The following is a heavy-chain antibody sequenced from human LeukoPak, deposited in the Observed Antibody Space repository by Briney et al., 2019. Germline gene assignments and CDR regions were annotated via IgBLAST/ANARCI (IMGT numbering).Heavy chain of an antibody. CDR1: GGTISSYY. CDR2: IYYSGGT. V-gene: IGHV4-59*01. Sequence: SETLSLTCTASGGTISSYYWSWIRQPPGKGLEWIGSIYYSGGTNYNPSLKSRVTISVDTSKNQSSLKLSSVAAADTAVYYCARGVGDVNFGVVIKYWAQGTLVTVTS. J-gene: IGHJ4*02. CDR3: ARGVGDVNFGVVIKY. D-gene: IGHD3-3*01.